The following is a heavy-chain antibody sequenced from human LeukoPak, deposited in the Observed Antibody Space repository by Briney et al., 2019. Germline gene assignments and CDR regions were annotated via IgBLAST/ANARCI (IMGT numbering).Heavy chain of an antibody. CDR3: AIPGVSDY. Sequence: GASVKVSCKASGYTFTGYYMHWVRQAPGQGLEWMGWINPIFGTADYAQKFQGRVTITADESTSTAYMELSSLRSEDTAVYYCAIPGVSDYWGQGTLVTVSS. V-gene: IGHV1-69*13. CDR1: GYTFTGYY. J-gene: IGHJ4*02. CDR2: INPIFGTA.